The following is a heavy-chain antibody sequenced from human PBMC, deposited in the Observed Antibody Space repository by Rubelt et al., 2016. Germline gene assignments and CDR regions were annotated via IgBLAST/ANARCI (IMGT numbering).Heavy chain of an antibody. J-gene: IGHJ3*02. CDR2: ISAYNGNT. D-gene: IGHD6-19*01. Sequence: QVQLVQSGAEVKKPGASVKVSCKASGYTFTSYGISWVRQAPGQGLEWMGWISAYNGNTNYAQKLRGRGTMTTNTSTSTANMELRSLGSDDTAVYYWARDRTWLVPGLDAFDIWGQGTMVTVSS. CDR1: GYTFTSYG. CDR3: ARDRTWLVPGLDAFDI. V-gene: IGHV1-18*01.